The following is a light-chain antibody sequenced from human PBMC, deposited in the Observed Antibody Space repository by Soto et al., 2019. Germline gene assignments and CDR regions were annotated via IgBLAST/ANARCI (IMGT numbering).Light chain of an antibody. J-gene: IGKJ1*01. CDR3: QQCGSSPRR. CDR1: QSVSSSY. CDR2: GAS. Sequence: EIVLTQSPGTQSLSPGERATLSCRASQSVSSSYLAWYQQKPGQAPRLLIYGASSRATGIPDRFSGSGSGTDFTLTISRLEPEDFAVYYCQQCGSSPRRFGQGTTVEIK. V-gene: IGKV3-20*01.